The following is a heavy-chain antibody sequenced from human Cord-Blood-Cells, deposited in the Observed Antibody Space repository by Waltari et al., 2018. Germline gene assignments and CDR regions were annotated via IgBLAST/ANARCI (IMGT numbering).Heavy chain of an antibody. CDR1: GGSISSGGYY. Sequence: QLQESGPGLVKPSQTLSLTCTVSGGSISSGGYYWSWIRQHPGKGLEWIGYLYYSGSTYYNPSLKSRVTISVDTSKNQFSLKLSSVTAADTAVYYCARDQYYGSGSYNWFDPWGQGTLVTVSS. D-gene: IGHD3-10*01. J-gene: IGHJ5*02. V-gene: IGHV4-31*03. CDR2: LYYSGST. CDR3: ARDQYYGSGSYNWFDP.